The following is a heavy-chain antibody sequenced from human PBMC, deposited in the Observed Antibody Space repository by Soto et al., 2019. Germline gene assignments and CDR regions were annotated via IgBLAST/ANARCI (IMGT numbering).Heavy chain of an antibody. CDR3: ARDLPQYCSAGSCSPDS. CDR2: ISYDGRNK. Sequence: QVQLVESGGGVVQPGRSLRLSCAASGFTFSTYAMHWVRQAPGKGLAWVAIISYDGRNKYYADSVKGRFTISRDDPNNKPSLTMNSPRPEDAAVYYCARDLPQYCSAGSCSPDSWGQGTLVTVSS. J-gene: IGHJ4*02. V-gene: IGHV3-30*04. D-gene: IGHD2-15*01. CDR1: GFTFSTYA.